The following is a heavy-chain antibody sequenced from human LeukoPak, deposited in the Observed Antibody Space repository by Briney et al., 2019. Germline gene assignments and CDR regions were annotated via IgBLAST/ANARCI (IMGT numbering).Heavy chain of an antibody. CDR2: IIPILGIA. D-gene: IGHD3-16*02. CDR1: GGTFSSYT. Sequence: SVKVSCKASGGTFSSYTISWVRQAPGQGLEWMGRIIPILGIANYAQKFQGRVTITADKSTSTAYMELSSLRSEDTAVYYCARGMITYGGVIVIPELDWRQGTLVTVSS. V-gene: IGHV1-69*02. J-gene: IGHJ4*02. CDR3: ARGMITYGGVIVIPELD.